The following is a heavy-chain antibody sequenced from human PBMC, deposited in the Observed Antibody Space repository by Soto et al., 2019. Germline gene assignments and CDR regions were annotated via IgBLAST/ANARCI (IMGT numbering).Heavy chain of an antibody. J-gene: IGHJ6*03. CDR3: ARSHYDPFFSYYYYYYMDV. V-gene: IGHV4-59*01. Sequence: SETLSLTCTVSGGSISSYYWSWIRQPPGKGLEWIGYIYYSGSTNYNPSLKSRVTISVDTSKNQFSLKLSSVTAADTAVYYCARSHYDPFFSYYYYYYMDVWGKGTTVTVS. CDR2: IYYSGST. CDR1: GGSISSYY. D-gene: IGHD5-12*01.